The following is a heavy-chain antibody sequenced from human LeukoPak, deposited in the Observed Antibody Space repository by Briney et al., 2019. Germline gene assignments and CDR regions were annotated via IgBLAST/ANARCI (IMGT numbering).Heavy chain of an antibody. CDR2: INHSRNT. J-gene: IGHJ4*02. D-gene: IGHD3-3*01. CDR3: ARARRDSGYYNVDY. Sequence: SETLSLTCAVYGGSFSGYYWSWIRQPPGKGLEWIGKINHSRNTNYNPSLKSRVTISVDTSKNQFSLKVSSVTAADTAVYYCARARRDSGYYNVDYWGQGALVTVSS. CDR1: GGSFSGYY. V-gene: IGHV4-34*01.